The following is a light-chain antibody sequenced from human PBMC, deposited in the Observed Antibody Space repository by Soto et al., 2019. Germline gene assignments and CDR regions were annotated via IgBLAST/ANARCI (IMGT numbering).Light chain of an antibody. CDR1: QSVSSSS. V-gene: IGKV3-20*01. J-gene: IGKJ2*01. CDR3: PLYGRSTMYT. Sequence: EMVLTQSPGTLSLSPGERATLSCRASQSVSSSSLAWYPQKPGQAPRLLIYGASSRATGIPDRFSGSGSGTDFTITISRLETEDFAVYYCPLYGRSTMYTFGKETRLEIK. CDR2: GAS.